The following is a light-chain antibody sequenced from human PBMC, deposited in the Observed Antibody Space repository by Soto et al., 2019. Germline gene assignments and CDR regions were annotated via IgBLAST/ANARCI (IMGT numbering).Light chain of an antibody. CDR1: SSDVGGYSY. V-gene: IGLV2-14*01. Sequence: QSVLTQPASVSGSPGQSIAISCTGTSSDVGGYSYDSWYQQHPGKAPKFMIYDVSNRPTGVSNRFSGSKSGNTASLTISGLQAEDEADYYCSSYTTSNTRQIVFGTGTKVTVL. CDR3: SSYTTSNTRQIV. J-gene: IGLJ1*01. CDR2: DVS.